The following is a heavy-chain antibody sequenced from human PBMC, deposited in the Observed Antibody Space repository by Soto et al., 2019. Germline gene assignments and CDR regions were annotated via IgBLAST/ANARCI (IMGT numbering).Heavy chain of an antibody. D-gene: IGHD3-10*01. CDR3: ARDLNYYGSGSYYYYYGMDV. Sequence: SVKVSCKASGGTFSSYAISWVRQAPGQGLEWMGGIIPIFGTANYAQKFQGRVTITADESTSTAYMELSSLRSEDTAVYYCARDLNYYGSGSYYYYYGMDVWGQGTTVTVSS. J-gene: IGHJ6*02. CDR1: GGTFSSYA. V-gene: IGHV1-69*13. CDR2: IIPIFGTA.